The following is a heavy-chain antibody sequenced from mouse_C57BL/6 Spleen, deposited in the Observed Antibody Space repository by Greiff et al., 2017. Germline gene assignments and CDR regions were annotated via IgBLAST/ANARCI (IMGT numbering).Heavy chain of an antibody. CDR1: GFSLSTSGMG. Sequence: QVTLKVCGPGILQSSQTLSLTCSFSGFSLSTSGMGVSWIRQPSGKGLEWLAHIYWDDDKRSNPSLTSRLTISKDTSRNQVFLKITSVDTADTATYYCARSYSNYGNYFDYWGQGTTLTGSS. J-gene: IGHJ2*01. D-gene: IGHD2-5*01. CDR3: ARSYSNYGNYFDY. CDR2: IYWDDDK. V-gene: IGHV8-12*01.